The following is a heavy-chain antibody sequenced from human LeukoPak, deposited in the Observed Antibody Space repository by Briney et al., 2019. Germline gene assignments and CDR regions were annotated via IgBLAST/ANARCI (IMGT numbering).Heavy chain of an antibody. CDR2: IWYDGSNK. J-gene: IGHJ4*02. Sequence: GRSLRLSCAASGFTFSSYGMHWVRQAPGKGLEWVAVIWYDGSNKYYVDSVKGRFTISRDNAKNSLYLQMNSLRAEDTAVYYCARVGYYDSSGQYYFDYWGQGTLVTVSS. CDR1: GFTFSSYG. CDR3: ARVGYYDSSGQYYFDY. D-gene: IGHD3-22*01. V-gene: IGHV3-33*01.